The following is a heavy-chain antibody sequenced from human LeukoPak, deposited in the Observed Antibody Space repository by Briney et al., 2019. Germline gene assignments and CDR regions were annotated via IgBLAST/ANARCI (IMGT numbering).Heavy chain of an antibody. CDR2: ISAYNGNT. Sequence: ASVKVSCKASGYTFTSYGISWVRQAPGQGLEWMGWISAYNGNTNYAQKLQGRVTMTTDTSTSTAYMELRGLRSDDTAVYYCARGPPDLLTEYAFDIWGQGTMVTVSS. V-gene: IGHV1-18*01. CDR1: GYTFTSYG. J-gene: IGHJ3*02. CDR3: ARGPPDLLTEYAFDI.